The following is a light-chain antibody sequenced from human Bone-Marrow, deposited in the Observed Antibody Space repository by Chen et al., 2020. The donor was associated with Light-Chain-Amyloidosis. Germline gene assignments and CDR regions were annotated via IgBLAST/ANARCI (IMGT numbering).Light chain of an antibody. Sequence: SYVLTQPPSVSVAPGKTARITCGGNKIGSKSVHWYQQKPGQAPVLVIYYDSDRPSGIPDRFSGSNSGNTATLTISRVEAGDEADYYCQVWDSSSDHVVFGGGTKLTVL. J-gene: IGLJ2*01. CDR2: YDS. CDR3: QVWDSSSDHVV. V-gene: IGLV3-21*04. CDR1: KIGSKS.